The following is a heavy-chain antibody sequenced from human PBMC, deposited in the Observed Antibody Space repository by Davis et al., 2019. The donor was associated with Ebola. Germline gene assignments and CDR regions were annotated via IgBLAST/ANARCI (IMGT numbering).Heavy chain of an antibody. D-gene: IGHD6-13*01. CDR2: IRYDGSNK. V-gene: IGHV3-30*02. J-gene: IGHJ6*02. CDR1: GFTFSSYG. Sequence: GSLRLSCAASGFTFSSYGMHWVRQAPGKGLEWVAFIRYDGSNKYYADSVKGRFTISRDNSKNTLYLQMNSLRAEDTAVYYCAKVAAAGYYYGMDVWGQGTTVTVSS. CDR3: AKVAAAGYYYGMDV.